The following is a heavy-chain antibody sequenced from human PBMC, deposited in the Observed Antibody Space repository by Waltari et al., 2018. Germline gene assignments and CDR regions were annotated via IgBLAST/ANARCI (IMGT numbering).Heavy chain of an antibody. J-gene: IGHJ4*02. V-gene: IGHV4-34*01. CDR3: ARVTPTYSSGWPFDY. D-gene: IGHD6-19*01. CDR2: INHSGST. CDR1: GGSFSGYY. Sequence: QVQLQQWGAGLLKPSETLSLTCAVYGGSFSGYYWSWIRPPPGKGLEWIGEINHSGSTNYNPSLKSRVTISVDTSKNQFSLKLSSVTAADTAVYYCARVTPTYSSGWPFDYWGQGTLVTVSS.